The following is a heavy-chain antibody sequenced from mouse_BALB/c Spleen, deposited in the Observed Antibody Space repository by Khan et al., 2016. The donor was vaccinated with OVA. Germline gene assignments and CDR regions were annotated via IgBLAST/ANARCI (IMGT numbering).Heavy chain of an antibody. J-gene: IGHJ2*01. CDR1: GFTFNNYA. V-gene: IGHV5-9-3*01. Sequence: EVELVESGGGLVKPGGSLKLSCAASGFTFNNYAMSWVRQTPEKRLEWVATVSSGGSFPYYPDSVKGRFTISRDNAKNTLYLQMSSLRSEDTAMXYCARQGGIYDGPFDYWGQGTTLTFSS. D-gene: IGHD2-3*01. CDR2: VSSGGSFP. CDR3: ARQGGIYDGPFDY.